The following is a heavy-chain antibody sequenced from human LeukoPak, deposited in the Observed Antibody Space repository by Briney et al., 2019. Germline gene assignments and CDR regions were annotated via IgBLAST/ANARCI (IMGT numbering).Heavy chain of an antibody. Sequence: AXXXTXXSYXXSWVRQAPXKGXXXVANIKRDGSEKYYVDSLKGRFTISXXXAKNSLYLEMNRLRAEETAVYYXXXXXXXXXXEYSNNWFDPWGQGTLVTVSS. V-gene: IGHV3-7*01. J-gene: IGHJ5*02. CDR3: XXXXXXXXXEYSNNWFDP. CDR1: XXTXXSYX. CDR2: IKRDGSEK. D-gene: IGHD4-11*01.